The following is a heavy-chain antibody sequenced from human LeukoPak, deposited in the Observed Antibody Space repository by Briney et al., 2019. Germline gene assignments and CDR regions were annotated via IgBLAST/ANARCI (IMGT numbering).Heavy chain of an antibody. J-gene: IGHJ4*02. Sequence: KPSETLSLTCTVSGGSISSYYRSWIRQPPGKGLEWIGYIYYSGSTNYNPSLKSRVTISVDTSKNQFSLKLSSVTAADTAVYYCARGLGYSYASVWGQGTLVTVSS. V-gene: IGHV4-59*01. CDR2: IYYSGST. CDR1: GGSISSYY. CDR3: ARGLGYSYASV. D-gene: IGHD5-18*01.